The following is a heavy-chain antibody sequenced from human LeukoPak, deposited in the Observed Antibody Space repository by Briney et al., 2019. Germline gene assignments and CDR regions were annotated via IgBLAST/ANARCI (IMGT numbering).Heavy chain of an antibody. CDR2: IKQGGSEK. D-gene: IGHD2-15*01. J-gene: IGHJ3*02. CDR1: GFTFSSYW. V-gene: IGHV3-7*01. CDR3: ARGQEDSAFDI. Sequence: GGSLRLSCAASGFTFSSYWMSWVRQAPGKGLEWVANIKQGGSEKYYVDSVKGRFTISRDNAKNSLYLQMNSLRAEDTAVYYCARGQEDSAFDIWGQGTMVTVSS.